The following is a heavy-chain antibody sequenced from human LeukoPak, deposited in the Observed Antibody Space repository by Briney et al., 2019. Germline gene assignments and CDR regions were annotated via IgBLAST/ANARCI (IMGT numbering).Heavy chain of an antibody. CDR2: ISAYNGNT. CDR1: GYTFTSYG. Sequence: ASVKVSCKASGYTFTSYGISWVRQAHGQGLEWMGWISAYNGNTNYAQKLQGRVTMTTDTSTSTAYMELRSLRSDDTAVYYCARSLSKAAAGWTGGYWGQGTLVTVSS. J-gene: IGHJ4*02. D-gene: IGHD3/OR15-3a*01. CDR3: ARSLSKAAAGWTGGY. V-gene: IGHV1-18*01.